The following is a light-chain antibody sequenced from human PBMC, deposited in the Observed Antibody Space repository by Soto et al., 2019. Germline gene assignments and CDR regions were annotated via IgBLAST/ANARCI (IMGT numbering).Light chain of an antibody. V-gene: IGKV1-5*03. CDR3: QQYAGYSRT. Sequence: DVQMTQSPSTLSASVGDRVTITCRASQSINNWLAWYQQRPGKAPKLLIYKASTLETGVPSRFSGSGSGTEFTLTISSLQPDDFAPYYCQQYAGYSRTFGQGTKVEIK. CDR2: KAS. J-gene: IGKJ1*01. CDR1: QSINNW.